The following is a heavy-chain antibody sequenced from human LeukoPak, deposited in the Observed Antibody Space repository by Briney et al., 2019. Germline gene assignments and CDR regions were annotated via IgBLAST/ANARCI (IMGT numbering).Heavy chain of an antibody. CDR1: GFTFSSYS. CDR3: ARTMVRGVITQDY. J-gene: IGHJ4*02. V-gene: IGHV3-21*01. CDR2: ISSSSSYI. D-gene: IGHD3-10*01. Sequence: PGGSLRLSCAASGFTFSSYSMNWVRQAPGKGLEWVSSISSSSSYIYYADSVKGRFTISRDNAKNSLYLQMNSLRAEDTAVYYCARTMVRGVITQDYWGQGTLVTVSS.